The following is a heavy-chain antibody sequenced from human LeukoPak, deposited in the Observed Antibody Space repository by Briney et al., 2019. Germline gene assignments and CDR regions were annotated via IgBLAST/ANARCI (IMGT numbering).Heavy chain of an antibody. D-gene: IGHD3-3*01. CDR2: IYYSGST. Sequence: SETLSLTCTLSCRSISSSRYYWGWIRQPPGKGLEWIGSIYYSGSTYYNPSLKSRVPISVDTSKNQFSLKLSSVTAADTAVYYCARNTYYDFWSGTEAYFDYWGQETLVTVS. CDR1: CRSISSSRYY. J-gene: IGHJ4*02. V-gene: IGHV4-39*01. CDR3: ARNTYYDFWSGTEAYFDY.